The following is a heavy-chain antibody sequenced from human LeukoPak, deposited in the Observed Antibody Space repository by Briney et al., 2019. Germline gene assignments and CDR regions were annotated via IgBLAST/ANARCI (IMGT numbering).Heavy chain of an antibody. CDR3: AKCILAGYYKGYMDV. D-gene: IGHD3-9*01. CDR1: RFAFSRNV. CDR2: VSGSCGST. Sequence: GGSLSLSSAASRFAFSRNVMSWVRHARGKGREWLSAVSGSCGSTYYAYIAKGRFTITRDNSKNTLHLQMKSLRAEATAVYYCAKCILAGYYKGYMDVWDKRTTVTISS. V-gene: IGHV3-23*01. J-gene: IGHJ6*03.